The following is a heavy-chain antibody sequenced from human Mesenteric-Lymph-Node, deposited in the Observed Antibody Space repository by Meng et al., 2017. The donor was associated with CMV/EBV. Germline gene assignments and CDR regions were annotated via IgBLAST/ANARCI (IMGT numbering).Heavy chain of an antibody. D-gene: IGHD5-18*01. V-gene: IGHV3-7*01. CDR1: GFTFSSYW. J-gene: IGHJ6*02. Sequence: GESLKISCAASGFTFSSYWMSWVRQAPGKGLEWVANIKQDGSEKYYVDSVKGRFTISRDNAKNSLYLQMNSLRAEDTAVYYCAREGADTAMATTLDYYYYGMDVWGQGTTVTVSS. CDR2: IKQDGSEK. CDR3: AREGADTAMATTLDYYYYGMDV.